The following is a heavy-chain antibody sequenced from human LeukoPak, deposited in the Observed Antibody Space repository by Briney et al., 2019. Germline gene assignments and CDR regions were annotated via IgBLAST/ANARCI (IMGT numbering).Heavy chain of an antibody. Sequence: GGSLRLSCAASGFTFHNYAIHWVRQAPGKGLEWASLTSGDGITTYFADSVKGRFTISRDNSKSSLFLQMNSLRTEDTALYYCARDHVYGAADYWGQGTLVTVSS. J-gene: IGHJ4*02. CDR2: TSGDGITT. CDR3: ARDHVYGAADY. D-gene: IGHD5/OR15-5a*01. V-gene: IGHV3-43*02. CDR1: GFTFHNYA.